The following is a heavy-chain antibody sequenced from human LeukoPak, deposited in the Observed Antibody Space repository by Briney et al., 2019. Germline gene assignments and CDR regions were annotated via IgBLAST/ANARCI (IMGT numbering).Heavy chain of an antibody. CDR1: GYTFTGYY. CDR3: ARDLSNFYYDSSGYYSHFDY. CDR2: INPNSGGT. D-gene: IGHD3-22*01. J-gene: IGHJ4*02. V-gene: IGHV1-2*02. Sequence: ASVKVSCKASGYTFTGYYKHWVRQAPGQGLEWMGWINPNSGGTNYAQKFQGRVTMTRDTSISTAYMELSRLRSDDTAVYYCARDLSNFYYDSSGYYSHFDYWGQGTLVTVSS.